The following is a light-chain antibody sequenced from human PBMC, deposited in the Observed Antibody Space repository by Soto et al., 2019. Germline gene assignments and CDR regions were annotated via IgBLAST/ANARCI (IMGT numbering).Light chain of an antibody. J-gene: IGKJ1*01. Sequence: EVVMTQSPVTLSVSPGERAILSCRASQSVSSNVAWYQRKPGHGSRLLIYDVSARATGIPARFSGSGSGTEFTLTISSLQSEDFAVYYCQHYNNWPPWTFGQGTKVDIK. V-gene: IGKV3-15*01. CDR3: QHYNNWPPWT. CDR1: QSVSSN. CDR2: DVS.